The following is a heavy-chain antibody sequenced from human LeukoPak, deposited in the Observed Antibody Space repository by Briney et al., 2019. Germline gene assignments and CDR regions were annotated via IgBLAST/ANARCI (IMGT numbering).Heavy chain of an antibody. CDR3: AKSHGYSYGFDY. Sequence: GGSLGLSCAASGFTFSRYGMHWVRQTPGKGLEWVAVISYDASNKYYADSVKGRFTISRDNSKNTLYLQMNSLRAEDTAVYYCAKSHGYSYGFDYWGQGTLVTVSS. CDR1: GFTFSRYG. J-gene: IGHJ4*02. CDR2: ISYDASNK. D-gene: IGHD5-18*01. V-gene: IGHV3-30*18.